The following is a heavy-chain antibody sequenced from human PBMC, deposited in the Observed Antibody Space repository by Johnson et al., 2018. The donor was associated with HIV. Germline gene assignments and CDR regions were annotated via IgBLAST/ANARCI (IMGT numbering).Heavy chain of an antibody. CDR3: TGGWYNLSAFDI. V-gene: IGHV3-7*04. J-gene: IGHJ3*02. CDR1: GFTFNSYW. Sequence: VQLVESGGGLVQPGGSLRLSCAASGFTFNSYWMSWVRQAPGKGLEWMANVNQDGSEKYYVDSVKGRFTISRDNAKNSLYVQMNSLRAEDTAMYYCTGGWYNLSAFDIWGQGTMVTVSS. D-gene: IGHD1-1*01. CDR2: VNQDGSEK.